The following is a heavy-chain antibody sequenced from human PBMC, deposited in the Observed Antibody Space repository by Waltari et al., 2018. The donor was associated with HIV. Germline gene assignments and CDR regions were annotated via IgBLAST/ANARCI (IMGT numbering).Heavy chain of an antibody. D-gene: IGHD3-10*01. CDR1: GFFLTSFA. CDR3: VKDSGRAADVFDL. V-gene: IGHV3-23*01. J-gene: IGHJ3*01. Sequence: QLLESGEGLVEPGTSLRPPCDASGFFLTSFAMDWVRQAPGKGLEWVAGIRVGGETFYADSVKGRFTISRDNSKNTLYLQMNSLRADDAAVYYCVKDSGRAADVFDLWGQGTMVTVSS. CDR2: IRVGGET.